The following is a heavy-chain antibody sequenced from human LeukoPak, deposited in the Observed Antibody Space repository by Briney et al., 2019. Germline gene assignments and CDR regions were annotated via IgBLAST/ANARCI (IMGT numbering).Heavy chain of an antibody. D-gene: IGHD6-13*01. CDR2: IYTSGST. V-gene: IGHV4-61*02. CDR1: GGSISSGSYY. CDR3: ATGSSWYVDY. J-gene: IGHJ4*02. Sequence: SGTLPLTCTVSGGSISSGSYYWSWIRQPAGKGLEWIGRIYTSGSTNYNPSLKSRVTISVDTSKNQFSLKLSSVTAADTAVYYCATGSSWYVDYWGQGTLVTVSS.